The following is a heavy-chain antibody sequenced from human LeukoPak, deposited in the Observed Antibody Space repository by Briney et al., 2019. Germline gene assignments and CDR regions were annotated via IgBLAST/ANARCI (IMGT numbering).Heavy chain of an antibody. CDR1: GYTFTSYA. J-gene: IGHJ4*02. CDR3: ARFSSSSWYDFDY. D-gene: IGHD6-13*01. V-gene: IGHV1-8*02. Sequence: ASVKVSCKAYGYTFTSYAIKWVRQATGQGLEWMGWLNPHSGNTGYAQKFQGRVTMTRNTSISTAYMELSSLRSEDTAVYYCARFSSSSWYDFDYWGQGTLVTVSS. CDR2: LNPHSGNT.